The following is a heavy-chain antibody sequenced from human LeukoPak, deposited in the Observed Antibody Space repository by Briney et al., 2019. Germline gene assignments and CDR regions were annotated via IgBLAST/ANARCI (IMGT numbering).Heavy chain of an antibody. CDR1: GYSFTSYW. Sequence: GESLKISCKGSGYSFTSYWIGWVRQMPGKCLEWMGIIYPGDSDTRYSPSFQGQVTISADKSISTAYLQWSSLKASDTAMYYCAIDTNNYYGSGSFDYWGQGTLVTVSS. D-gene: IGHD3-10*01. J-gene: IGHJ4*02. V-gene: IGHV5-51*01. CDR3: AIDTNNYYGSGSFDY. CDR2: IYPGDSDT.